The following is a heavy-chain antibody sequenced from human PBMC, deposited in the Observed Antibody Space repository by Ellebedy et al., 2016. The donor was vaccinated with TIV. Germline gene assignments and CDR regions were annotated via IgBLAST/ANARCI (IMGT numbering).Heavy chain of an antibody. CDR3: ARDQGSGWGAFDY. J-gene: IGHJ4*02. Sequence: GESLKISCAASGLIFSNHAMSWVRQAPGKGLEWVAVIWYDGSNKYYADSVKGRFTISRDNSKNTLYLQMNSLRAEDTAVYYCARDQGSGWGAFDYWGQGTLVTVSS. CDR2: IWYDGSNK. V-gene: IGHV3-33*08. CDR1: GLIFSNHA. D-gene: IGHD6-19*01.